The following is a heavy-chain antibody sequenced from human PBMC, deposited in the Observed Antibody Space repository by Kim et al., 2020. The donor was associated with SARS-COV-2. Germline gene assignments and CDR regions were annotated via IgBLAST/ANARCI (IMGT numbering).Heavy chain of an antibody. CDR2: IDPSDSYT. CDR1: GYSFTSYW. V-gene: IGHV5-10-1*01. Sequence: GESLKISCKGSGYSFTSYWISWVRQMPGKGLEWMGRIDPSDSYTNYSPSFQGHVTISADKSISTAYLQWSSLKASDTAMYYCARLTPSSSSLYYYGSGSYYRVVDYWGQGTLVTVSS. CDR3: ARLTPSSSSLYYYGSGSYYRVVDY. D-gene: IGHD3-10*01. J-gene: IGHJ4*02.